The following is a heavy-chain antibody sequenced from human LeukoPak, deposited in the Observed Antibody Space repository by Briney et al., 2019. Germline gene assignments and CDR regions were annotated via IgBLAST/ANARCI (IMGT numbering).Heavy chain of an antibody. Sequence: ASVKVSCKASGYTFTGYYMHWVRQAPGQGLEWMGWINPNSGGTNSAQKFQGRVTMTRDTSISTAYMELTRLRSDDTAVYYCARAQFISSRHPADYWGQGTLVTVSS. V-gene: IGHV1-2*02. CDR1: GYTFTGYY. CDR3: ARAQFISSRHPADY. J-gene: IGHJ4*02. D-gene: IGHD6-13*01. CDR2: INPNSGGT.